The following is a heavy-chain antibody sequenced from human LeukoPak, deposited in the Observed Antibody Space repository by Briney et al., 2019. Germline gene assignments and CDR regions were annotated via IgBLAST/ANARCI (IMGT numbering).Heavy chain of an antibody. CDR3: ARDRNYYDSSGYLPLYY. D-gene: IGHD3-22*01. Sequence: GGSLRLSCAASGFTFSTYWMSWVRQAPGKGLEWVSGINWNGGSTGYADSVKGRFTISRDNAKNSLYLQMNSLRAEDTALYYCARDRNYYDSSGYLPLYYWGQGTLVTVSS. J-gene: IGHJ4*02. CDR2: INWNGGST. CDR1: GFTFSTYW. V-gene: IGHV3-20*04.